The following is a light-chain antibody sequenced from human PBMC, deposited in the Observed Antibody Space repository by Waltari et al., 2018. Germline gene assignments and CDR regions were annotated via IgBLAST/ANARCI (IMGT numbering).Light chain of an antibody. CDR2: KAS. CDR3: QQYNSYPYT. V-gene: IGKV1-5*03. J-gene: IGKJ2*01. CDR1: QRISSW. Sequence: DIQMTHSPSTLSASVGDSVTNTCRASQRISSWLACYQQKPGKDPKLLIYKASSLASGVPSRFSGSGSGTEFTLTISSLQPDDFATYHCQQYNSYPYTFGQGTKLEIK.